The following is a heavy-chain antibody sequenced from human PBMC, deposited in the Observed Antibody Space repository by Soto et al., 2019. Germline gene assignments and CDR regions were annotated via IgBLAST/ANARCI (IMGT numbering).Heavy chain of an antibody. CDR3: AKVDCHYYYYGMDV. V-gene: IGHV3-30*18. CDR2: ISYDGSNK. CDR1: GFTFSSYG. Sequence: QVQLVESGGGVVQPGRSLRLSCAASGFTFSSYGMHWVRQAPGKGLEWVAVISYDGSNKYYADSVKGRFTISRDNSKNTLYLQMNSLRAEDTAVYYCAKVDCHYYYYGMDVWGQGTTVTVSS. D-gene: IGHD2-21*02. J-gene: IGHJ6*02.